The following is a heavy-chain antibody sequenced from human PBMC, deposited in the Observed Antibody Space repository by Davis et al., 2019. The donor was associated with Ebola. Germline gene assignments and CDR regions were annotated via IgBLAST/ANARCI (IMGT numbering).Heavy chain of an antibody. D-gene: IGHD6-13*01. CDR1: GGSFSGYY. CDR3: ARGGGYSSSWYAFDY. V-gene: IGHV4-34*01. Sequence: MPSETLSLTCAVYGGSFSGYYWNWVRQPPGKGLEWIGDINHSGSTNYNPSLKSRVTISVDTSKNQFSLKLSSVTAADTAVYYCARGGGYSSSWYAFDYWGQGTLVTVSS. J-gene: IGHJ4*02. CDR2: INHSGST.